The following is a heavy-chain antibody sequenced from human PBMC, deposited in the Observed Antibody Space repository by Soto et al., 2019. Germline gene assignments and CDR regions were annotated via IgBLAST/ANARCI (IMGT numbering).Heavy chain of an antibody. J-gene: IGHJ4*02. Sequence: GASVKVSCKSFGYTFSNYGISWVRQAPGQGLEWMGWISGYNGITNYVQKFQGRVTMPTDTSTRTAYMELRSLRYEDTAVYFCATDTPDISPGSEDPFDYWGQGTLVTVSS. D-gene: IGHD3-10*01. V-gene: IGHV1-18*04. CDR1: GYTFSNYG. CDR2: ISGYNGIT. CDR3: ATDTPDISPGSEDPFDY.